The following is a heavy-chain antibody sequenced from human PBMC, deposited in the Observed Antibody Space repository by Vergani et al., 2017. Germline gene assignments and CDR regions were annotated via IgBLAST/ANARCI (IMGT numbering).Heavy chain of an antibody. J-gene: IGHJ3*02. CDR1: GFTFIMHA. V-gene: IGHV3-23*01. D-gene: IGHD6-19*01. Sequence: EVQLLESGGDLVQPGGSLRLSCAASGFTFIMHAMSWVRQAPGKGLEWVSTLSASDRRTHYADSVKGQFTISRDNSKNTLFLHMNSLRPEDTAVYYCAKVGRSEVAGTFGAFDTWGQGTMVTVSS. CDR3: AKVGRSEVAGTFGAFDT. CDR2: LSASDRRT.